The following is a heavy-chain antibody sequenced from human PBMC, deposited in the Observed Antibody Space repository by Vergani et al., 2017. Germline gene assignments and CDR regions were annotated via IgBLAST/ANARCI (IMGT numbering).Heavy chain of an antibody. V-gene: IGHV3-23*04. CDR1: GFTFSSYA. CDR3: AKGSCSSTSCYMEALDY. D-gene: IGHD2-2*02. Sequence: VQLVESGGGVVQPGRSLRLSCAASGFTFSSYAMSWVRQAPGKGLEWVSAISGSGGSTYYADSVKGRFTISRDNSKNTLYLQMNSLRAEDTAVYYCAKGSCSSTSCYMEALDYWGQGTLVTVSS. CDR2: ISGSGGST. J-gene: IGHJ4*02.